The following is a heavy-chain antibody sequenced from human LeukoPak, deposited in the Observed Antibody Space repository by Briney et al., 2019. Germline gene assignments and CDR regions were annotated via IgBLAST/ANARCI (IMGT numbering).Heavy chain of an antibody. J-gene: IGHJ4*02. CDR2: ISSSSRYT. D-gene: IGHD3-9*01. V-gene: IGHV3-11*03. Sequence: GGSLRLSCAASGFTLRDYYMSWIRQAPGKGLEGVSYISSSSRYTNYADSVKGRFSISRDNAKNSLHLQMNSLRAEDTAVYYCARGSLTGYYLFDYWGQGTLVTVSS. CDR3: ARGSLTGYYLFDY. CDR1: GFTLRDYY.